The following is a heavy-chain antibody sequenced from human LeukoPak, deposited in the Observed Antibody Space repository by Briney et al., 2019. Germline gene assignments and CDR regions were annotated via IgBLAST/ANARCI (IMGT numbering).Heavy chain of an antibody. Sequence: PSETLSLTCTVSGGSISSGSYYWSWIRQPAGKGLECIGRIYTSGSTNYNPSLKSRVTISVDTSKNQFSLKLSSVTAADTAVYYCARANWKKTNWFDPWGQGTLVTVSS. CDR2: IYTSGST. V-gene: IGHV4-61*02. CDR1: GGSISSGSYY. D-gene: IGHD1-1*01. J-gene: IGHJ5*02. CDR3: ARANWKKTNWFDP.